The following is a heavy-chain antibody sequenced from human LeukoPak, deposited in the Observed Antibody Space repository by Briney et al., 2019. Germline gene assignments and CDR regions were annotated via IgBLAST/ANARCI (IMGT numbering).Heavy chain of an antibody. Sequence: SETLSLTCTVSGGSISSSSYYWGWIRQPPGKGLEWIGSIYHSGSTYYNPSLRSRVTISVDTSKNQFSLKLSSVTAADTAVYYCARHDYGDYVGFSFDYWGQGTLVTVSS. J-gene: IGHJ4*02. CDR3: ARHDYGDYVGFSFDY. D-gene: IGHD4-17*01. V-gene: IGHV4-39*07. CDR1: GGSISSSSYY. CDR2: IYHSGST.